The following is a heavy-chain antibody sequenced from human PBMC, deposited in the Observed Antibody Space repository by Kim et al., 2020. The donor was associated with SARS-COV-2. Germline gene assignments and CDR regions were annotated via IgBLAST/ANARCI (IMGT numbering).Heavy chain of an antibody. Sequence: PSETLSLTCTVSGGSISNYYWSWIRQPPGKGLEWIGYIYYSGSTNYNPSLRSRVTISVDTSKNQFSLKLSSVTAADTAVYYCARGGARSVAFDIWGQGTMVTVSS. D-gene: IGHD3-16*01. CDR1: GGSISNYY. CDR2: IYYSGST. V-gene: IGHV4-59*01. J-gene: IGHJ3*02. CDR3: ARGGARSVAFDI.